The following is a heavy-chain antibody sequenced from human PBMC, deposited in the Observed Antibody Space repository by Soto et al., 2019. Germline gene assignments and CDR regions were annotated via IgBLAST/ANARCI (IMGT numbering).Heavy chain of an antibody. CDR1: GGSISSSCYY. CDR2: IYYIGST. D-gene: IGHD2-8*01. V-gene: IGHV4-39*01. J-gene: IGHJ4*02. Sequence: SETLSLTCTVSGGSISSSCYYWGWIRQPPGKGLEWIGSIYYIGSTYYNPSLKSRVTISVDTSKNQFSLKLSSVTAADTAVYYCASHQGMVRFDYFGQGILVAVSS. CDR3: ASHQGMVRFDY.